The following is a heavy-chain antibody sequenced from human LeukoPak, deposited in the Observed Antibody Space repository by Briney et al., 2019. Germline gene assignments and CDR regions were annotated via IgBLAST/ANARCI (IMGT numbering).Heavy chain of an antibody. CDR3: ARESSSWYFGPNWFDP. CDR1: GYTFTSYG. CDR2: ISAYNGNT. D-gene: IGHD6-13*01. Sequence: ASVKVSCKASGYTFTSYGIIWVRQAPGQGLEWMGWISAYNGNTNYAQKLQGRVTMTTDTSTSTAYMELRSLRSDDTAVYYCARESSSWYFGPNWFDPWGQGTLVTVSS. V-gene: IGHV1-18*01. J-gene: IGHJ5*02.